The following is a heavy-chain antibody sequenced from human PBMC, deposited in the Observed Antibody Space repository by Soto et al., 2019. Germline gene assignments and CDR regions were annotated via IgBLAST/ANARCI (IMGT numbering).Heavy chain of an antibody. CDR1: GYTFTSYY. J-gene: IGHJ4*02. CDR2: INPSGGST. Sequence: QVQLVQSGAEVKKPGASVKVSCKASGYTFTSYYMHWVRQAPGQGLEWMGIINPSGGSTSYAQKFRGSGTMTRDTSTSTVYMELSSLRSEDTAVYYCARDSGGPFDYWGQGTLVTVSS. D-gene: IGHD1-26*01. V-gene: IGHV1-46*03. CDR3: ARDSGGPFDY.